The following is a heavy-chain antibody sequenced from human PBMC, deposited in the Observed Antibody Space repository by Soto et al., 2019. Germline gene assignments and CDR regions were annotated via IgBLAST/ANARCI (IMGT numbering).Heavy chain of an antibody. Sequence: LSLTCTVSGGSISRGDYYWSWIRQPPGKGLEWIGYIYYSGSTYYNPSLKSRVTISVDTSKNQFSLKLSSVTAADTAVYYCARDYEDSSSWYFYYYGMDVWGQGTTVTVSS. CDR1: GGSISRGDYY. CDR2: IYYSGST. D-gene: IGHD6-13*01. CDR3: ARDYEDSSSWYFYYYGMDV. J-gene: IGHJ6*02. V-gene: IGHV4-30-4*01.